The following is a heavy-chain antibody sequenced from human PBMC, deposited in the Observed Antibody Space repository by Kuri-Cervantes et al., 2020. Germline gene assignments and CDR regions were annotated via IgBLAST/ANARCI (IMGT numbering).Heavy chain of an antibody. J-gene: IGHJ4*02. CDR3: AKVDTAIFDY. Sequence: GESLKISCAASGFTFSSYGMHWVRQAPGKGLEWVAVIWYDGSNKYYADSVKGRSTISRDNSKNTLYLQMNSLRAEDTAVYYCAKVDTAIFDYWGQGTLVTVSS. V-gene: IGHV3-30*02. D-gene: IGHD5-18*01. CDR1: GFTFSSYG. CDR2: IWYDGSNK.